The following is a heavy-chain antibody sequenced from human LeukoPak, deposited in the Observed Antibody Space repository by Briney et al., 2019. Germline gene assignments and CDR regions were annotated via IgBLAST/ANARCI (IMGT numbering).Heavy chain of an antibody. Sequence: PGGSLRLSCAASGFTFSSYAMSWVRQAPGKGLEWVPAISGSGGSTYYADSVKGRFTISRDNSKNTLYLEMNSLRAEDTAVYYCAKAWRGYSYGPFDYWGQGTLVTVSS. V-gene: IGHV3-23*01. CDR2: ISGSGGST. D-gene: IGHD5-18*01. CDR1: GFTFSSYA. J-gene: IGHJ4*02. CDR3: AKAWRGYSYGPFDY.